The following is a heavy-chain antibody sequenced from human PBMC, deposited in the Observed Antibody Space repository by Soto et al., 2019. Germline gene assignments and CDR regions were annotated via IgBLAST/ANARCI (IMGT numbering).Heavy chain of an antibody. CDR2: IWYDGSNK. D-gene: IGHD4-4*01. CDR1: GFTFSSYG. Sequence: QVQLVESGGGVVQPGRSLRLSCAASGFTFSSYGMHWVRQAPGKGLAWVAVIWYDGSNKYYADSVKGRFTISRDNSKNTLYLQMNSLRAEDTAVYYCAREGGLTVYFDYWGQGTLVTVSS. V-gene: IGHV3-33*01. J-gene: IGHJ4*02. CDR3: AREGGLTVYFDY.